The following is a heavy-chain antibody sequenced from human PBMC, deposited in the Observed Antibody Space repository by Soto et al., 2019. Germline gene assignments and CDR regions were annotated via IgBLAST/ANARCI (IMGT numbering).Heavy chain of an antibody. D-gene: IGHD3-3*01. J-gene: IGHJ6*02. Sequence: QVQLVQSGAEVKKPGASVKVSCKASGYTFTSYYMHWVRQAPGQGLEWMGIINPGGGSTSYAQKFQGRVTMPGATSTSTVYMELSSLRSEDTAVYYCASERGHQFWSALRWGMDVWGHGTTVTVSS. CDR1: GYTFTSYY. CDR2: INPGGGST. CDR3: ASERGHQFWSALRWGMDV. V-gene: IGHV1-46*01.